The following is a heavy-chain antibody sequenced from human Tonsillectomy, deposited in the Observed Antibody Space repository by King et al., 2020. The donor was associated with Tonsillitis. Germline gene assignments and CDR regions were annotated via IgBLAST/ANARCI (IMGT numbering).Heavy chain of an antibody. D-gene: IGHD6-13*01. J-gene: IGHJ2*01. Sequence: VQLQESGPGLVKPSETLSLTCTVSGGSISSSYWSWVRQPPGQGLEWIGYVYYSGRTYYNPSLSSRVTISVNTSKNHFSLRLSSVTAADTAVYYCARSGIPAADWYFDLWGRGTLVTVSS. V-gene: IGHV4-59*08. CDR2: VYYSGRT. CDR1: GGSISSSY. CDR3: ARSGIPAADWYFDL.